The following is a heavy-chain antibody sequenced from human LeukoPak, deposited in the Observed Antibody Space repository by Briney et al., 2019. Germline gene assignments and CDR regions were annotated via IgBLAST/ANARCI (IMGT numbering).Heavy chain of an antibody. CDR3: ARGSVRGVMRRNWFDP. V-gene: IGHV4-34*01. Sequence: NSSETLSLTCAVYGVSFSGYYWSWIRQPPGKGLEWIGEINHSGSTNYNPSLKSRVTISVDTSKNQFSLKLSSVTAADAAVYYCARGSVRGVMRRNWFDPWGQGTLVTVSS. CDR2: INHSGST. J-gene: IGHJ5*02. D-gene: IGHD3-10*01. CDR1: GVSFSGYY.